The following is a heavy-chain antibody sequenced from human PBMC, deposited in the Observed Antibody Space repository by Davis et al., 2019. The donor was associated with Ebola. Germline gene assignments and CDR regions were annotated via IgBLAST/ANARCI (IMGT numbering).Heavy chain of an antibody. CDR2: IIPIFGTA. V-gene: IGHV1-69*05. J-gene: IGHJ5*02. D-gene: IGHD4-17*01. CDR1: GGTFSSYA. Sequence: AASVKVSCKASGGTFSSYAISWVRQAPGQGLEWMGGIIPIFGTANYAQKFQGRVTMTTDTSTSTAYMELRSLRSDDTAVYYCAREETTVTTLWFDPWGQGTLVTVSS. CDR3: AREETTVTTLWFDP.